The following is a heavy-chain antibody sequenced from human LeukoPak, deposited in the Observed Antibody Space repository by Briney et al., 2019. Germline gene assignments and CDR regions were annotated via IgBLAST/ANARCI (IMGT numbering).Heavy chain of an antibody. V-gene: IGHV3-7*01. CDR3: AREAVAGTTDY. CDR1: GLNFGNYW. Sequence: PGGSLRLSCAGSGLNFGNYWMSWVRQTPGKGLEWVANIKQDGNEKFYVDSVRGRFNIFRENAKNSLYLQMNSLRAEDTAVYYCAREAVAGTTDYWGQGTLVTVSS. CDR2: IKQDGNEK. D-gene: IGHD6-19*01. J-gene: IGHJ4*02.